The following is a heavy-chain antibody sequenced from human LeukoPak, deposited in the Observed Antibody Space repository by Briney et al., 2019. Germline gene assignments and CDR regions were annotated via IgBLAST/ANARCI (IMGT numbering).Heavy chain of an antibody. CDR1: GFTFSSYS. Sequence: PGGSLRLSCAASGFTFSSYSMNWVRQAPGKGLEWVSSISSSSSYIYYADSVKGRFTISRDNAKNSLYLQMSSLRAEDTAVYYCARNPSYSSSWYVFDYWGQGTLVTVSS. CDR3: ARNPSYSSSWYVFDY. CDR2: ISSSSSYI. V-gene: IGHV3-21*01. D-gene: IGHD6-13*01. J-gene: IGHJ4*02.